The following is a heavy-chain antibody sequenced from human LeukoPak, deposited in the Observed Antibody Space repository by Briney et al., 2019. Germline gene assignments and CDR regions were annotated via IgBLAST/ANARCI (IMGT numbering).Heavy chain of an antibody. CDR2: IKQDGSEI. V-gene: IGHV3-7*03. D-gene: IGHD4-23*01. CDR3: ARRAGGYSHPYDY. Sequence: PGGSLRLSCAASGFTFSNYWMNWVRQAPGKGLEWVANIKQDGSEIDYVDSVKGRFSISRDNAKNSLYLQMNSLRAEDTAVYYCARRAGGYSHPYDYWGQGTLVTVSS. J-gene: IGHJ4*02. CDR1: GFTFSNYW.